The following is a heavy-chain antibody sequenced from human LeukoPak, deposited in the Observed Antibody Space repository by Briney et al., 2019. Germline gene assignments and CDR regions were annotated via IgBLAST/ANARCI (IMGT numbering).Heavy chain of an antibody. Sequence: GASVKVSCKASGYTFTSYDINWVRQAPGQGLEWMGGIIPIFGTANYAQKFQGRVTITADESTSTAYMELSSLRSEDTAVYYCARYSPGDSAGSWLSRSFDPWGQGTLVTVSS. D-gene: IGHD4-23*01. CDR2: IIPIFGTA. V-gene: IGHV1-69*13. CDR1: GYTFTSYD. J-gene: IGHJ5*02. CDR3: ARYSPGDSAGSWLSRSFDP.